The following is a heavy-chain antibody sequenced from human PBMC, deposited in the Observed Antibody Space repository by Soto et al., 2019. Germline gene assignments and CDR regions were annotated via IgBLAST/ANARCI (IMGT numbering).Heavy chain of an antibody. J-gene: IGHJ4*02. CDR2: IFSSGST. CDR3: AREGSYSAYNFAHGIQLWSFDF. V-gene: IGHV4-4*07. CDR1: GGSINTFY. Sequence: SGTLSLTCTVSGGSINTFYWSWVRQTAGKGLEWFGRIFSSGSTSFNPSLESRVAMSVDTSKNHFSLNLSSVTAADMAVYYCAREGSYSAYNFAHGIQLWSFDFWGQGALVTVS. D-gene: IGHD5-12*01.